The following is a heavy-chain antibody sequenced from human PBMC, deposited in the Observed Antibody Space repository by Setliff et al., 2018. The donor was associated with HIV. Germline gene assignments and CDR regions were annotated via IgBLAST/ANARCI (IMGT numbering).Heavy chain of an antibody. CDR2: IYYSGET. J-gene: IGHJ5*02. Sequence: LSLTCTVFGEFVSSGGNYWGWVRQLPGKALEWIGYIYYSGETYYSPSLKSRVTISLDTSQSQFSLSLTSVTAADTAMYFCARAGHYDFLGGFSAQPLDPWGRGILVTSPQ. V-gene: IGHV4-31*03. D-gene: IGHD3-3*01. CDR3: ARAGHYDFLGGFSAQPLDP. CDR1: GEFVSSGGNY.